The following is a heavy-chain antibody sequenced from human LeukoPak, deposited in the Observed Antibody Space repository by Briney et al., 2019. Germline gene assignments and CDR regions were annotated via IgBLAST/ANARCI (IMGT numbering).Heavy chain of an antibody. V-gene: IGHV3-33*01. CDR3: ARDQGTVTTLRGVDI. CDR1: GFTFNHFA. Sequence: PGGSLQITSAAFGFTFNHFAIHWVRQAPGKGLEWVAIIWYDGSNKYYADSVKGRFTISRDNSKNTLYLQMNGLRAEDTAVYYCARDQGTVTTLRGVDIWGRGRMVTVSS. CDR2: IWYDGSNK. J-gene: IGHJ3*02. D-gene: IGHD4-17*01.